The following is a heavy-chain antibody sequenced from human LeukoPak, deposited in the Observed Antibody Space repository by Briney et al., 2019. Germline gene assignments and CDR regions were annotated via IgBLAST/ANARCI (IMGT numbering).Heavy chain of an antibody. Sequence: GGSPRLSCTASGFAFSVYAMSWLRQPPGKGLEWVSTINANSGTTSYAASVRGRFTISRDNSKNTLYLQLNTLRADDTATYYCAKPISGGLAVTADWFHPWGQGTLVIVPP. V-gene: IGHV3-23*01. CDR2: INANSGTT. D-gene: IGHD6-19*01. J-gene: IGHJ5*01. CDR1: GFAFSVYA. CDR3: AKPISGGLAVTADWFHP.